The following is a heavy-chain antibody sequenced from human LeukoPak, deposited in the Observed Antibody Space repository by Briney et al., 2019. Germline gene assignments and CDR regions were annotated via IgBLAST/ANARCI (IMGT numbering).Heavy chain of an antibody. CDR3: ARRLLHYYYMDV. CDR1: GGSLSISINY. V-gene: IGHV4-39*01. J-gene: IGHJ6*03. Sequence: SETLSLTCTVSGGSLSISINYWAWIRQTPGEGLEWIGSIYYSGSAYYKPSLKSRATISLDTSKNQFSLKLSSVTAADTAVYYCARRLLHYYYMDVWGKGTTVTVSS. CDR2: IYYSGSA. D-gene: IGHD2-21*01.